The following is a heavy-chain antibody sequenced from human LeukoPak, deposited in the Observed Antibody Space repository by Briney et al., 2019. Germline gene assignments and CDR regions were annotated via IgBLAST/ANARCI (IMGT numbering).Heavy chain of an antibody. CDR3: ARGWIQLWWVDY. CDR1: GFTFSSYW. D-gene: IGHD5-18*01. CDR2: IKQDGSEN. V-gene: IGHV3-7*01. Sequence: GGSLRLSCAASGFTFSSYWMSWVRQAPAKGLEWVANIKQDGSENYYVDSVKGRFTISRDNAKNSLYLQMNSLRAEDTAVYYCARGWIQLWWVDYWGQGTLVTVSS. J-gene: IGHJ4*02.